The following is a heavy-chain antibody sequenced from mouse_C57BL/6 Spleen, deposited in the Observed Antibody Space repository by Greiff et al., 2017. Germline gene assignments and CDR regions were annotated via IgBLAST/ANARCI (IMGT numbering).Heavy chain of an antibody. CDR2: IDPSDSYT. Sequence: QVQLQQPGAELVMPGASVKLSCKASGYTFTSYWMHWVKQRPGQGLEWIGEIDPSDSYTNYNQKFKGKSTLTVDKSSSTAYMQLSSLTSEDSAVYYCARGDPRYFDVWGTGTTVTVSS. J-gene: IGHJ1*03. V-gene: IGHV1-69*01. CDR3: ARGDPRYFDV. CDR1: GYTFTSYW.